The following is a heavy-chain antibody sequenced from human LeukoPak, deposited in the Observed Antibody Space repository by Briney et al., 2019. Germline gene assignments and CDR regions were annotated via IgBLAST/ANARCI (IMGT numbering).Heavy chain of an antibody. CDR1: GFTFSSYA. CDR3: ARVVA. J-gene: IGHJ3*01. CDR2: ISYDGSNK. V-gene: IGHV3-30-3*01. Sequence: GGSLRLSCAASGFTFSSYAMHWVRQAPGKGLEWVAVISYDGSNKYYADSVKGRFTISRDNSKTTLYLQMNSLRAEDTAVYYCARVVAWGQGTMVTVSS.